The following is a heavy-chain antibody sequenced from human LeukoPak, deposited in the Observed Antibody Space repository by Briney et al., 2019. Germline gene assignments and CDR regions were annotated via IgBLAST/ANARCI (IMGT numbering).Heavy chain of an antibody. CDR3: ARAGRDGYNHDY. D-gene: IGHD5-24*01. Sequence: SETLSLTCTVSGGSISSYYWSWIRQPPGKGLEWIGYIYYSGSTNYNPSLKSRVTISVDTSKNQFSLKLSSVTAADTAVYYCARAGRDGYNHDYWGQGTLVTASS. J-gene: IGHJ4*02. CDR2: IYYSGST. V-gene: IGHV4-59*01. CDR1: GGSISSYY.